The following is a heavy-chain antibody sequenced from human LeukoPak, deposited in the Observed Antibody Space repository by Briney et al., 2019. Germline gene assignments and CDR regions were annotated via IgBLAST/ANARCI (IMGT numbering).Heavy chain of an antibody. D-gene: IGHD5-18*01. J-gene: IGHJ4*02. CDR1: GFTFSIYN. CDR2: ISSSGSHT. V-gene: IGHV3-23*01. CDR3: AKDRTDTAMVIDPSFDY. Sequence: GGSLRLSCAASGFTFSIYNMNWVRQAPGKGLEWVSFISSSGSHTYYADSVKGRFTISRDNSKNTLYLQMNSLRAEDTAVYYCAKDRTDTAMVIDPSFDYWGQGTLVTVSS.